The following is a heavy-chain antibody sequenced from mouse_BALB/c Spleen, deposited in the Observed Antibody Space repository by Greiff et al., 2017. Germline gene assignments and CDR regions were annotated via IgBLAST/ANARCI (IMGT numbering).Heavy chain of an antibody. CDR2: ISYSGST. D-gene: IGHD2-3*01. Sequence: EVMLVESGPSLVKPSQTLSLTCSVTGDSITSGYWNWIRKFPGNKLEYMGYISYSGSTYYNPSLKSRISITRDTSKNQYYLQLNSVTTEDTATYYCARRGLYDGYYDDYWGQGTTLTVSS. CDR1: GDSITSGY. CDR3: ARRGLYDGYYDDY. V-gene: IGHV3-8*02. J-gene: IGHJ2*01.